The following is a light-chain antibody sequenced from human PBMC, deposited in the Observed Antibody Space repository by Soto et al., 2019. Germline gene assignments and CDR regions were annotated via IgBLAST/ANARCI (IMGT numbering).Light chain of an antibody. Sequence: QSALTQPASVSGSPGQSITISCTATSSDVGDYKYVAWYQQYPGKAPKLVISEVFNRPSGVSHRFSGSKSDNTASLTISGRQAEDEADYYCSSYTTNITPVVFGGGTKLTVL. CDR3: SSYTTNITPVV. CDR1: SSDVGDYKY. CDR2: EVF. J-gene: IGLJ2*01. V-gene: IGLV2-14*01.